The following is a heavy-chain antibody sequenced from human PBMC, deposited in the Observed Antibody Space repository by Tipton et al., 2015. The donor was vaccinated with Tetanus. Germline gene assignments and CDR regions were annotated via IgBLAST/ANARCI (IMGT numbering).Heavy chain of an antibody. D-gene: IGHD4-17*01. CDR2: ITPIFGTT. V-gene: IGHV1-69*01. CDR3: ARETSLTTSY. Sequence: QLVQSGPEVKKPGSSVKVSCKASGGTFTNYALSWVRQAPGQGLEWVGGITPIFGTTNSAPKFQGRVTITADESTNTAYMELSSLRSEDTAVYYCARETSLTTSYWGQGTLVTVSS. J-gene: IGHJ1*01. CDR1: GGTFTNYA.